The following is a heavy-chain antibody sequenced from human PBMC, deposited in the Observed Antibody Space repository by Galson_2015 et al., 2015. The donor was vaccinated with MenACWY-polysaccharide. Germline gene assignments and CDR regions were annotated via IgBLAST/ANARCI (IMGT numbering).Heavy chain of an antibody. D-gene: IGHD4-17*01. V-gene: IGHV4-31*11. CDR3: AGIPATETSYGWFDP. Sequence: TLSLTCAVSGASISSGSHYWSWFHQFPGKNLEWIAYMYYTGRSNYNPSLRSRVTISLDMSKNQFSLNLSSVTAADTAVYFCAGIPATETSYGWFDPWGQGTLVTVSS. CDR1: GASISSGSHY. J-gene: IGHJ5*02. CDR2: MYYTGRS.